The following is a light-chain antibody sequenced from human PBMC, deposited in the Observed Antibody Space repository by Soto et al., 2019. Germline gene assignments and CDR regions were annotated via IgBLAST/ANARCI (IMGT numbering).Light chain of an antibody. CDR1: TSNIGNNY. Sequence: QSVLTQPPSVSAAPGQRVTISCSGSTSNIGNNYVSWYQQFPGTAPKILIYDNTKRYSGIPDRFSGSKSATSATLGITGLQTGDEAEYFCGTWDSSLNSWVFCAGTKVTVL. CDR2: DNT. J-gene: IGLJ3*02. CDR3: GTWDSSLNSWV. V-gene: IGLV1-51*01.